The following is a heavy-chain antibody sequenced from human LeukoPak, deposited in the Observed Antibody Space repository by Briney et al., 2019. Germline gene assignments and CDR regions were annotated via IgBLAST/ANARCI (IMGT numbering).Heavy chain of an antibody. CDR3: ARMSTGTFVDY. J-gene: IGHJ4*02. V-gene: IGHV2-70*11. D-gene: IGHD3-16*01. CDR2: IDWDDDK. CDR1: GFSLNTSAMC. Sequence: SGPTPVNPTQTLTLTCTFSGFSLNTSAMCVSWIRQPPGKALEWLARIDWDDDKYYSTSLKTRLTISKDTSKNQVVLTMTNMDPVDTATYYCARMSTGTFVDYWGQGTLVTVSS.